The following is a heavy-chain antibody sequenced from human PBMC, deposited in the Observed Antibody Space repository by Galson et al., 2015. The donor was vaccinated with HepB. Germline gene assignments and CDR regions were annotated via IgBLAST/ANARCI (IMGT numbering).Heavy chain of an antibody. D-gene: IGHD1-26*01. V-gene: IGHV3-21*01. Sequence: SLRLSCAASGFTFSSYSMNWVRQAPGKGLEWVSSISSTTTYIHYADSVKGRFTISRDNANNSLYLQMNSLRAEDTAVYYCARDASGGGASDYWGQGTLVTVSS. CDR1: GFTFSSYS. J-gene: IGHJ4*02. CDR3: ARDASGGGASDY. CDR2: ISSTTTYI.